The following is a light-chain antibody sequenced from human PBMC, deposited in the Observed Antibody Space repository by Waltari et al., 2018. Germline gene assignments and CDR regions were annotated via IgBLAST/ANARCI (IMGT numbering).Light chain of an antibody. CDR2: QDS. V-gene: IGLV3-1*01. Sequence: SYELTQPPSVSVSPGQTASITCPGDNLGDKYACWYQQKPGQSPVLVIHQDSKRPSGIPERFSGSNSGNTATLTISGTQAMDEADYYCQAWDSSTYVFGTGTKVTVL. CDR3: QAWDSSTYV. CDR1: NLGDKY. J-gene: IGLJ1*01.